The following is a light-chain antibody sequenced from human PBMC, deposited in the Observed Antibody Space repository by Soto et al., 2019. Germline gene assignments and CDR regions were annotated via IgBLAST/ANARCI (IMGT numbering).Light chain of an antibody. CDR2: EVN. CDR3: SSYTSSSTGYV. J-gene: IGLJ1*01. CDR1: SSDVGGYDY. V-gene: IGLV2-8*01. Sequence: QSALTQPPSASGSPGQSVTISCTGTSSDVGGYDYVSWYQQLPGKAPKLVIYEVNKRPSGVPERFSGSKSGNTASLTVSGLQAEDEADFYCSSYTSSSTGYVFGTGTKLTVL.